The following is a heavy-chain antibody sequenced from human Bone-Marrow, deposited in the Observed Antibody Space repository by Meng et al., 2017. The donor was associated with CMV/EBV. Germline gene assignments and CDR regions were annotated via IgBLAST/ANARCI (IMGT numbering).Heavy chain of an antibody. CDR2: ISAYNGNT. D-gene: IGHD2-21*02. J-gene: IGHJ6*01. Sequence: ASVKVSCKASGYTFTSYGISWVRQAPGQGLEWMGWISAYNGNTNYAQKLQGRVTMTTDTSTSTAYMELRSLRSDDAAVYYCATGPRMSGDGYYDMDVWGQGTTVTVSS. V-gene: IGHV1-18*01. CDR3: ATGPRMSGDGYYDMDV. CDR1: GYTFTSYG.